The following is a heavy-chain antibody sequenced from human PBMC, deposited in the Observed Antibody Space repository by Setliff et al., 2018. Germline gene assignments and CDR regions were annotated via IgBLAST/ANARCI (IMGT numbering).Heavy chain of an antibody. CDR1: GGTFSSYA. CDR2: IIPIFGTA. V-gene: IGHV1-69*05. J-gene: IGHJ4*02. CDR3: ARTTTPSWIQLWFDY. D-gene: IGHD5-18*01. Sequence: SVKVSCKVSGGTFSSYAISWVRQAPGQGLEWMGGIIPIFGTANYAQKFQGRVTITTDESTSTAYMELSSLRSEDTAVYYCARTTTPSWIQLWFDYWGQGTLVTVSS.